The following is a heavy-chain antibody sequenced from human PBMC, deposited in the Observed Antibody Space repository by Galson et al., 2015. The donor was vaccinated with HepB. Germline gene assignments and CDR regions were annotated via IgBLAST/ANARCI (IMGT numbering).Heavy chain of an antibody. D-gene: IGHD2-21*02. CDR1: GGSISSSSYY. J-gene: IGHJ3*02. V-gene: IGHV4-39*01. Sequence: SETLSLTCTVSGGSISSSSYYWGWIRQPPGKGLEWIGSINYSGSTYYNPSLKSRVTISVDTSKNQFSLKLSSVTAADTAVYYCATPYCGGDCYSVFSAFDIWGQGTMVTVSS. CDR2: INYSGST. CDR3: ATPYCGGDCYSVFSAFDI.